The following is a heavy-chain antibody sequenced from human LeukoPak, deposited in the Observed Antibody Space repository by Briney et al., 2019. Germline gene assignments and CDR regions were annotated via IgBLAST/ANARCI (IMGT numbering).Heavy chain of an antibody. Sequence: SETLSLTCTASGGSISSYYWSRIRQPPGKGLEWIGYIHYSGSTNYNPSLKSRVTISVDTSKNQFSLKLSSVTAADTAVYYCARGSPLRFDPWGQGTLVTVSS. CDR1: GGSISSYY. CDR2: IHYSGST. CDR3: ARGSPLRFDP. J-gene: IGHJ5*02. V-gene: IGHV4-59*01.